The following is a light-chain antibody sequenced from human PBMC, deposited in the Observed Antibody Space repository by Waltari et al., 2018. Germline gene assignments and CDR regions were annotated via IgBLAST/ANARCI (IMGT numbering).Light chain of an antibody. Sequence: EIVLTQSPGSLSLSPGERATLPCRASQSVTRTLAWYQQKPGQAPRLLIYDTSTSATGIPDRFSGSGFGTDFSLTISRLEPEDFAVYYCQKYGTLPATFGQGTKVEIK. CDR2: DTS. J-gene: IGKJ1*01. V-gene: IGKV3-20*01. CDR3: QKYGTLPAT. CDR1: QSVTRT.